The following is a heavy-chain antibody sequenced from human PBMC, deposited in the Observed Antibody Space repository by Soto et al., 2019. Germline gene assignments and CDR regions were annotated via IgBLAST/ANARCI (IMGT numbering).Heavy chain of an antibody. J-gene: IGHJ3*02. D-gene: IGHD6-19*01. V-gene: IGHV3-21*01. CDR3: ARDLSGWHGVLPDAFDI. CDR1: GFTFSSYS. Sequence: GGSLRLSCAASGFTFSSYSMNWVRQAPGKGLEWVSSISSSSSYIYYADSVKGRFTISRDNAKNSLYLQMNSLRAEDTAVYYCARDLSGWHGVLPDAFDIWGQGTMVTVSS. CDR2: ISSSSSYI.